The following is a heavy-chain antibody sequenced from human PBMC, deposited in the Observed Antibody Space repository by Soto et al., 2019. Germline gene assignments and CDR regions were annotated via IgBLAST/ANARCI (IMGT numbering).Heavy chain of an antibody. CDR1: GFTFSSYA. Sequence: QLGGSLRLSCAASGFTFSSYAMSWVRQAPGKGLEWVSAISGSGGSTYYADSVKGRFTISRDNSKNTLYLQMNSLRAEDTAVYYCAKGSRGYSYGSGVWGQGTLVTVSS. V-gene: IGHV3-23*01. CDR3: AKGSRGYSYGSGV. CDR2: ISGSGGST. J-gene: IGHJ4*02. D-gene: IGHD5-18*01.